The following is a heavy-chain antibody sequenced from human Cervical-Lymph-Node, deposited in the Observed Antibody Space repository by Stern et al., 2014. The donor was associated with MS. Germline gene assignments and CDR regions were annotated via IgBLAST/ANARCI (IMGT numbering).Heavy chain of an antibody. V-gene: IGHV3-33*01. D-gene: IGHD2-15*01. Sequence: VQLVQSGGGVVQPGRSLRLSCAASGFTFSSYGMHWVRQAPGKGLEWVAVIWNVGSNKYYADSVKGRFTISRDNSKNTLYLQMNSLRAEDTAVYYCARDRHDLGYCSGGSCYLPDYWGQGTLVTVSS. CDR2: IWNVGSNK. CDR1: GFTFSSYG. CDR3: ARDRHDLGYCSGGSCYLPDY. J-gene: IGHJ4*02.